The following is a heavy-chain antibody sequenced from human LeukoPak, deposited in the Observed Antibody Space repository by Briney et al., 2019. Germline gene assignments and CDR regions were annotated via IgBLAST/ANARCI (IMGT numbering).Heavy chain of an antibody. V-gene: IGHV3-7*01. CDR2: IKQDGSEK. CDR1: GFTFSSYW. D-gene: IGHD4-17*01. Sequence: GGSLRLSCAASGFTFSSYWMSWVRQAPGKGLEWVANIKQDGSEKYYVDSVKGRFTISRDNAKNSLYLQMNSLRAEGTAVYYCARESDSTTAYFDCWGQGTLVTVSS. CDR3: ARESDSTTAYFDC. J-gene: IGHJ4*02.